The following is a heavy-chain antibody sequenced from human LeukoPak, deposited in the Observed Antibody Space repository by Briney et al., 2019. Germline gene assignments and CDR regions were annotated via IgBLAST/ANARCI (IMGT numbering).Heavy chain of an antibody. V-gene: IGHV3-73*01. CDR3: ARDQYSSSWYGPGDY. CDR1: GFSFSGSA. CDR2: IRGAGYSDAP. Sequence: GGSLRLSCAASGFSFSGSAIHWVRQAPGQGLEWVGRIRGAGYSDAPAYVASVRGRFTICRDDSKSTAYQQMNSLKAEDTAVYYCARDQYSSSWYGPGDYGGEGTLVTVS. J-gene: IGHJ4*02. D-gene: IGHD6-13*01.